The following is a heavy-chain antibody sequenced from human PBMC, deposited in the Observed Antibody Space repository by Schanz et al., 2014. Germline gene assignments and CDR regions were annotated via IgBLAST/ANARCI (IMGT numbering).Heavy chain of an antibody. CDR2: INTKTGNP. CDR1: GYSFSTYA. Sequence: QVQLVQSGTEVKKPGASVKVSCKTSGYSFSTYAMNWVRQAPGQGLEWMGWINTKTGNPTYAQGFTGRFVFSLDTSVSTTHLQITNLKADDTAVYYCAREDYLDSSGYSCGYWGQGTLVTVSS. V-gene: IGHV7-4-1*02. J-gene: IGHJ4*02. CDR3: AREDYLDSSGYSCGY. D-gene: IGHD3-22*01.